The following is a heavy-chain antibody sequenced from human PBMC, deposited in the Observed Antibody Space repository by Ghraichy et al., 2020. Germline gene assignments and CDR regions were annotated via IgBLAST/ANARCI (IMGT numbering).Heavy chain of an antibody. V-gene: IGHV4-34*01. CDR1: GGSFSGYY. J-gene: IGHJ5*02. D-gene: IGHD2-15*01. CDR2: INHSGST. Sequence: SETLSLTCAVYGGSFSGYYWSWIRQPPGKGLEWIGEINHSGSTNYNPSLKSRVTISVDTSKNQFSLKLSSVTAADTAVYYCARSGVYCSGGSCYLEKVAWFDPWGQGTLVTVSS. CDR3: ARSGVYCSGGSCYLEKVAWFDP.